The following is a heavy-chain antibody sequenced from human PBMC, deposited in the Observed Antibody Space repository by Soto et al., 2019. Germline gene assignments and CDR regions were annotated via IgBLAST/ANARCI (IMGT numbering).Heavy chain of an antibody. D-gene: IGHD3-22*01. V-gene: IGHV2-26*01. CDR3: ARILWYYDPSSGYLETAHFCI. J-gene: IGHJ3*02. CDR2: IFSNDEK. CDR1: GFSLSNARMG. Sequence: SGPTLGNPTEPLTLTCTVSGFSLSNARMGVSWIRQPPGKALEWLAHIFSNDEKSYSTSLKSRLTISKDTSKSQVVLTMTNIDPVDTATYYCARILWYYDPSSGYLETAHFCIWGQGRMVTASS.